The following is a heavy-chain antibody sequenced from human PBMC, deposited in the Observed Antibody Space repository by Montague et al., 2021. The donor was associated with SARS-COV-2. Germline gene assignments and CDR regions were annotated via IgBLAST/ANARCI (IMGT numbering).Heavy chain of an antibody. CDR3: ARYDDILTTYYYYYGMDV. CDR1: GGSISSSSYY. V-gene: IGHV4-39*01. D-gene: IGHD3-9*01. J-gene: IGHJ6*02. Sequence: SETLSLTCTVSGGSISSSSYYWGWIRQPPGKGLEWIGSIYYSGSTYYNPSLKSRVTISVDTSKNQFSLKLSSVTAADTAVYYCARYDDILTTYYYYYGMDVWGQGTTVTVSS. CDR2: IYYSGST.